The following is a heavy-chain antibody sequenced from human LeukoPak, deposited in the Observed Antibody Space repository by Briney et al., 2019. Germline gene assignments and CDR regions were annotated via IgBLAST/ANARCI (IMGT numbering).Heavy chain of an antibody. V-gene: IGHV4-34*01. CDR3: AREVAAAGTADY. CDR2: INHSGST. J-gene: IGHJ4*02. Sequence: SETLSLTCAVYGGSFSGYYWSWIRQPPGKGLEGIGEINHSGSTNYNPSLKSRVTISVDTSKNQFSLKLSSVTAADTAVYYCAREVAAAGTADYWGEGTLVTVSS. CDR1: GGSFSGYY. D-gene: IGHD6-13*01.